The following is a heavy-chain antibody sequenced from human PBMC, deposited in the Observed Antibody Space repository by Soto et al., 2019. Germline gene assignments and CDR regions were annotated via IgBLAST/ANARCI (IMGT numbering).Heavy chain of an antibody. D-gene: IGHD2-8*01. CDR3: ARGDSTDCSNGVCSFFYNHDMDV. J-gene: IGHJ6*02. CDR2: INPKSGGT. V-gene: IGHV1-2*04. CDR1: GYSFTDYH. Sequence: ASVKVSCKASGYSFTDYHIHWVRQAPGQGLEWLGRINPKSGGTSTAQKFQGWVTMTTDTSISTVSMELTRLTSDDTAIYYCARGDSTDCSNGVCSFFYNHDMDVWGQGTTVTVSS.